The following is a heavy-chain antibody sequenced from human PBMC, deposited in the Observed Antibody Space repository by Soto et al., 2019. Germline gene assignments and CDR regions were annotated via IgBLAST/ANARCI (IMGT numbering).Heavy chain of an antibody. J-gene: IGHJ4*02. Sequence: ASVKVSCKASGGTFSSYAISWVRQAPGQGLEWMGGIIPIFGTANYAQKFQGRVTITADESTSTAYMELSSLRSEDTAVYYCAKVGPSQAGTFGHWGQGLLVTVSS. CDR2: IIPIFGTA. CDR3: AKVGPSQAGTFGH. CDR1: GGTFSSYA. V-gene: IGHV1-69*13. D-gene: IGHD6-19*01.